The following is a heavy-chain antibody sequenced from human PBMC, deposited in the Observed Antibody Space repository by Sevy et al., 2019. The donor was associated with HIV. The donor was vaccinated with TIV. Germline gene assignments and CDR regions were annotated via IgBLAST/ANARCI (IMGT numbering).Heavy chain of an antibody. V-gene: IGHV3-33*01. CDR1: GFAFSSYG. J-gene: IGHJ6*02. Sequence: GRSLRLSCAASGFAFSSYGMHWVRRAPGKGLEWVAIISYDGTNKYYADSVKGRFTISRDNSKKTLHVLLNSLRVEDTALYYCARGKEGSSSSLLNGMDVWGQGTTVTVSS. CDR2: ISYDGTNK. D-gene: IGHD6-6*01. CDR3: ARGKEGSSSSLLNGMDV.